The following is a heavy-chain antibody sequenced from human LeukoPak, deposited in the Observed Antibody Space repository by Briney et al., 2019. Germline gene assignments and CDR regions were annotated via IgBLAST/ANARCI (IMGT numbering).Heavy chain of an antibody. Sequence: GGSLRLSCVASGFTFSTFGIHWVRHVPGKGLEWVAVISFDGNNKYYADSVQGRFTISRDNAKNSLYLQMNSLRAEDTAVYYCARADYYDSSGYYFDYWGQGTLVTVSS. J-gene: IGHJ4*02. D-gene: IGHD3-22*01. CDR1: GFTFSTFG. CDR2: ISFDGNNK. CDR3: ARADYYDSSGYYFDY. V-gene: IGHV3-30*03.